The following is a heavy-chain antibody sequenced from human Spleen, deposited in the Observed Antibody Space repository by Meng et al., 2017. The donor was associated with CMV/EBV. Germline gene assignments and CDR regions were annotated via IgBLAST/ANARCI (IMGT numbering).Heavy chain of an antibody. J-gene: IGHJ4*02. V-gene: IGHV3-53*01. D-gene: IGHD6-13*01. Sequence: GESLKISCAASGFTVSSNYMSWVRQAPGKGLEWVSVIYSGGSTYYADSVKGRFTISRDNSKNTLYLQMNSLRVEDTAVYYCAKAFSSSWYREYYDYWGQGTLVTVSS. CDR2: IYSGGST. CDR3: AKAFSSSWYREYYDY. CDR1: GFTVSSNY.